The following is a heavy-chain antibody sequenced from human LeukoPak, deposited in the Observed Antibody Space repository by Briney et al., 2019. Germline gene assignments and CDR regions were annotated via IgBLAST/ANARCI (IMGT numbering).Heavy chain of an antibody. CDR2: IIPIFGTA. D-gene: IGHD2-21*02. J-gene: IGHJ4*02. Sequence: ASVKVSCKASGGTFSSYAISWVRQAPGQGLEWMGGIIPIFGTANYAQKFQGRVTITADESTSTAYMELSSLRSEDTAVYYCARASAEVVVTAPFDYWGQGTLVTVSS. V-gene: IGHV1-69*13. CDR3: ARASAEVVVTAPFDY. CDR1: GGTFSSYA.